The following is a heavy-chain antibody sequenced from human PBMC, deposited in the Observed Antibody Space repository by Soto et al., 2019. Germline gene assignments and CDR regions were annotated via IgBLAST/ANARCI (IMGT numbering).Heavy chain of an antibody. CDR1: GFTVSSNY. J-gene: IGHJ6*02. D-gene: IGHD1-26*01. Sequence: GGSLRLSCAASGFTVSSNYMSWVRQAPGKGLEWVSVIYSGGSTYYADSVKGRFTISRDNSKNTLYLQMNSLRAEDTAVYYCARDLSGSSLEDGMDVWGQGTTVTVSS. CDR3: ARDLSGSSLEDGMDV. CDR2: IYSGGST. V-gene: IGHV3-53*01.